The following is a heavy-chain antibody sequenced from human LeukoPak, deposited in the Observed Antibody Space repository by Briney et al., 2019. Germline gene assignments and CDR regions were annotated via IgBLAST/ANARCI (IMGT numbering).Heavy chain of an antibody. CDR1: GGSISSYY. J-gene: IGHJ1*01. CDR3: ASLGSGSYFSFKYFQH. D-gene: IGHD1-26*01. CDR2: IYYSGST. V-gene: IGHV4-59*08. Sequence: PSETLSLTCTVSGGSISSYYWSWIRQPPGKGLEWIGYIYYSGSTNYNLSLKSRVTISVDTSKNQFSLRLSSVTAADTAVYYCASLGSGSYFSFKYFQHWGQGTLVTVSS.